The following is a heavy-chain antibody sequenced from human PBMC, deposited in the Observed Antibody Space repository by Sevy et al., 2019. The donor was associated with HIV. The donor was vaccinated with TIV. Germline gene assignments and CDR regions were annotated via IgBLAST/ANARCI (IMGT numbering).Heavy chain of an antibody. CDR3: TRRLSGSSSGRWFDP. CDR1: GASISSSSYY. D-gene: IGHD6-6*01. Sequence: SETLSLTCTVSGASISSSSYYWGWICQPPGKGLEWIGSIYYSGISFYTPSLKSRVTISVDTSKNQFSLKLSSVTAADTAVYYCTRRLSGSSSGRWFDPWGQGTLVTVSS. J-gene: IGHJ5*02. CDR2: IYYSGIS. V-gene: IGHV4-39*01.